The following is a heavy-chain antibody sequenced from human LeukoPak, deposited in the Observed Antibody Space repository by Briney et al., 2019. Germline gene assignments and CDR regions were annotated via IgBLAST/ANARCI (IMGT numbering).Heavy chain of an antibody. CDR1: GFTFSTYG. CDR3: AKTPHSSITLGATDM. J-gene: IGHJ3*02. CDR2: IRYDGSNQ. D-gene: IGHD3-16*01. V-gene: IGHV3-30*02. Sequence: PGGSLRLSCAASGFTFSTYGMHWVRQAPGKGLEWVTFIRYDGSNQYYADSVKGRFTVSRDNSKNTLYLQMNSLRTEDTAVYYCAKTPHSSITLGATDMWGQGTMVSVS.